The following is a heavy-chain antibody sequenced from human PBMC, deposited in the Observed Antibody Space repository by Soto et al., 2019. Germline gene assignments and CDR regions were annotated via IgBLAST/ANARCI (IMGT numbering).Heavy chain of an antibody. D-gene: IGHD4-17*01. Sequence: SVKVSCKASGGTFSSYTISWVRQAPGQGLEWMGRIIPILGIANYAQKFQGRVTITADKSTSTAYMELSSLRSEDTAVYYCARVHGDYYYYMDVWGKGTTVTVSS. V-gene: IGHV1-69*02. CDR1: GGTFSSYT. CDR2: IIPILGIA. J-gene: IGHJ6*03. CDR3: ARVHGDYYYYMDV.